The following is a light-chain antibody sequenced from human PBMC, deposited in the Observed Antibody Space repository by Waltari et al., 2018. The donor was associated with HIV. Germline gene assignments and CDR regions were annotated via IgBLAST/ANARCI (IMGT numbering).Light chain of an antibody. V-gene: IGKV1-5*03. CDR2: KAS. J-gene: IGKJ4*01. CDR1: QNIDNW. Sequence: DIQMTQSPSTLSASVGDRVTITCRASQNIDNWLAWYLQRPGTAPKVLIHKASSLDPGVPSRFIGSGSGTEFTLIITSLQPDDFATYYCQQYHSYPLTFAGGTTVEIK. CDR3: QQYHSYPLT.